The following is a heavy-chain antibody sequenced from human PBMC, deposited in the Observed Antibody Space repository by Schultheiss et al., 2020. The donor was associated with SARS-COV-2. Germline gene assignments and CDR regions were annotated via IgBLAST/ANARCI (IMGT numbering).Heavy chain of an antibody. CDR1: GYSISSSNW. J-gene: IGHJ3*02. V-gene: IGHV4-28*01. Sequence: SETLSLTCAVSGYSISSSNWWGWIRQPPGKGLEWIGYIYYSGSTYYNPSLKSRVTMSVDTSKNQFSLKLSSVTAADTAVYYCARRVRSDAFDIWGQGTMVTVSS. CDR3: ARRVRSDAFDI. CDR2: IYYSGST.